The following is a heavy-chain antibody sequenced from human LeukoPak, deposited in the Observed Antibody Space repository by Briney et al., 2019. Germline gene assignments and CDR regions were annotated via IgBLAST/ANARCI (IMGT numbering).Heavy chain of an antibody. Sequence: GASVTVSCKASGGTFGSYAISWVRQAPGQGLEWMGGIIPIFGTANYAQKFQGRVTITTDESTSTAYMELSSLRSEDTAVYYCARMARAAAAYFDYWGQGTLVTVSS. D-gene: IGHD6-13*01. CDR3: ARMARAAAAYFDY. J-gene: IGHJ4*02. CDR2: IIPIFGTA. CDR1: GGTFGSYA. V-gene: IGHV1-69*05.